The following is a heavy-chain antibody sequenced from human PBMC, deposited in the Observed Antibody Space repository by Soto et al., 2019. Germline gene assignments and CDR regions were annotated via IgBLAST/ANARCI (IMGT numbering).Heavy chain of an antibody. J-gene: IGHJ3*02. Sequence: EVQLVESGGGLVQPGRSLRLSCAGTRFTFGDYGRHWVRQPPGKGLEWVSGISRNGGSIGYADSVKGRFTISRDNAKNSLYLQLNSLKPEDTALYYCAKDMAGTTGACDIWGQGTVVTVSS. CDR3: AKDMAGTTGACDI. V-gene: IGHV3-9*01. D-gene: IGHD1-1*01. CDR1: RFTFGDYG. CDR2: ISRNGGSI.